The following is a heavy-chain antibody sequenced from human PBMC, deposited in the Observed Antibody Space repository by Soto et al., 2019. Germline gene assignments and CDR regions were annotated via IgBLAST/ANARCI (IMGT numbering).Heavy chain of an antibody. Sequence: QVQLVQSGAEVKEPGDSVRVSCEASGYTFTSYYIHWVRQAPGQGLEWMGWINPKFGDTTYAQDFQDRVSMTRDMSISTVYMELSRLTSDDTAKYYCARNMAYYYGPGSGNGHGFWGQGTTVTVFS. CDR1: GYTFTSYY. V-gene: IGHV1-2*02. CDR2: INPKFGDT. CDR3: ARNMAYYYGPGSGNGHGF. D-gene: IGHD3-10*01. J-gene: IGHJ6*02.